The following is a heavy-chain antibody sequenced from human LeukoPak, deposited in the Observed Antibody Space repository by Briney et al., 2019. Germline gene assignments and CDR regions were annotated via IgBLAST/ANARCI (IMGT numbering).Heavy chain of an antibody. CDR3: AMSPILTGYLTPSHFDY. J-gene: IGHJ4*02. Sequence: ASVKVSCKASGYTFTSYDINWVRQATGQGLEWMGWMNPNSGNTGYAQKFQGRVTMTRNTSISTAYMELSSLRSEDTAVYYCAMSPILTGYLTPSHFDYWGQGTLVTVSS. V-gene: IGHV1-8*01. CDR1: GYTFTSYD. CDR2: MNPNSGNT. D-gene: IGHD3-9*01.